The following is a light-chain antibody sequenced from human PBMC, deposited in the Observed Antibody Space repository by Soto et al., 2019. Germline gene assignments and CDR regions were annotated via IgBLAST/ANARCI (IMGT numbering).Light chain of an antibody. CDR2: TNN. J-gene: IGLJ1*01. CDR3: QSYDHSLGGSYV. Sequence: QSVLTQPPSVSGAPGQRVSISCTGSSSNIGAGYDVHWYQQLPGTAPKLLIYTNNNRPSGVPDRFSGSKSGTSASLTIAGLKAEDEADYLCQSYDHSLGGSYVFGTGTKVNVL. CDR1: SSNIGAGYD. V-gene: IGLV1-40*01.